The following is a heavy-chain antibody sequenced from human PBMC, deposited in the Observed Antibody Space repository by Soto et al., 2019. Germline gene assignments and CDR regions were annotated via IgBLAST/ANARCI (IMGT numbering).Heavy chain of an antibody. J-gene: IGHJ4*02. D-gene: IGHD2-15*01. CDR1: GFTVGSNY. V-gene: IGHV3-66*01. CDR3: ARTIGGASSLYYDY. Sequence: EVQLVDSGGALVQPGGSLRLSCAASGFTVGSNYMHWVRQAPGKGLEWVSVIYTGGLTSYADYVKGRFTISREDSSNTLYLQMSSLRTDDTAVYYCARTIGGASSLYYDYWGQGTLVTVSS. CDR2: IYTGGLT.